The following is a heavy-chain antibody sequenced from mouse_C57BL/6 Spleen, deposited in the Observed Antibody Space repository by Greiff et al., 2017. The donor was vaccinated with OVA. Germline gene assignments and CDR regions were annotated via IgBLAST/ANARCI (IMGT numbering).Heavy chain of an antibody. Sequence: QVQLQQSGAELARPGASVKLSCKASGYTFTSYGISWVKPRTGQGLEWIGEIYPRSGNTYYNEKFKGKATLTADKSSSTAYMELRNLTSEDSAVYVCARDYSNGDYYAMDYWGQGTSVTVSS. V-gene: IGHV1-81*01. CDR3: ARDYSNGDYYAMDY. CDR2: IYPRSGNT. D-gene: IGHD2-5*01. CDR1: GYTFTSYG. J-gene: IGHJ4*01.